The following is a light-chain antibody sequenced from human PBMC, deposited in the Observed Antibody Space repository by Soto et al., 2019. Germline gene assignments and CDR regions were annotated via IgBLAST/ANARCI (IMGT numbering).Light chain of an antibody. Sequence: QSVLTQPASVSGSPGQSITISCTGTSSDIGTYNLVSWYQQHPGKAPKLMIYDVNKRPSGVSDRFSGSKSGNTASLTISGLQAEDEADYYCCSYAGSSTLYVFGTGTKVTVL. J-gene: IGLJ1*01. CDR1: SSDIGTYNL. CDR3: CSYAGSSTLYV. CDR2: DVN. V-gene: IGLV2-23*02.